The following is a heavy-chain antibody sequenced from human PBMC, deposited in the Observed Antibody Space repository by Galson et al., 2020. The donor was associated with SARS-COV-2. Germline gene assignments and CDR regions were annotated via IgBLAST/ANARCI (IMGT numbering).Heavy chain of an antibody. CDR3: ARIFNEYYDLGSYFGWFDP. J-gene: IGHJ5*02. CDR1: GGSISSYY. Sequence: SENLSLTCTVSGGSISSYYWSWIRQPAGKGLEWIGRIYLSGGTNYNPSLQSRVTMSVDTSKNQFSLKLSSVTAADTAGYYCARIFNEYYDLGSYFGWFDPWGQGTLVTVSS. D-gene: IGHD3-10*01. V-gene: IGHV4-4*07. CDR2: IYLSGGT.